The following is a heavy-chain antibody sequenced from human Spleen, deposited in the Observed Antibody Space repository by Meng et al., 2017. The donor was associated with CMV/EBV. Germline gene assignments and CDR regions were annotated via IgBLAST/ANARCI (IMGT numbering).Heavy chain of an antibody. CDR2: IFGGGMST. CDR1: GFTFSSYA. CDR3: ASEGGYCRSTSCRGYYYYGMDV. D-gene: IGHD2-2*01. V-gene: IGHV3-23*03. Sequence: GESLKISCAASGFTFSSYAMTWVRQAPGKGLEWVSVIFGGGMSTYYADSVKGRFTISRDSAKNSLYLQMNSLRAEDTAVYYCASEGGYCRSTSCRGYYYYGMDVWGQGTTVTVSS. J-gene: IGHJ6*02.